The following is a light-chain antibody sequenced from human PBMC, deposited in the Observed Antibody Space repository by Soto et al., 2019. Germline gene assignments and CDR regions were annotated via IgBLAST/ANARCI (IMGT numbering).Light chain of an antibody. Sequence: DIQMTQSPSTLSASVGDRVTISCRASQSISNWLAWYQQKPGKAPKLLIYKASSLESGVPSRFSGSGSGTEFTLTISSLRPDDFATYYCQEYKTYSYTFGQGTKVDIK. CDR1: QSISNW. V-gene: IGKV1-5*03. J-gene: IGKJ2*01. CDR3: QEYKTYSYT. CDR2: KAS.